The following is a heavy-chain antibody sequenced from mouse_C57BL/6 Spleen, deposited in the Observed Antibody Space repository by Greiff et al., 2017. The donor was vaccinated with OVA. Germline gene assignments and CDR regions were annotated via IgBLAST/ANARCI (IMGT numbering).Heavy chain of an antibody. D-gene: IGHD1-2*01. Sequence: EVQGVESGGGLVKPGGSLKLSCAASGFTFSDYGMHWVRPAPEKGLECVAYISSGSSTIYYADTVKGRFTISRDNAKNTLFLQMTSLRSEDTAMYYCARRALLRYWYFDVWGTGTTVTVSS. J-gene: IGHJ1*03. CDR2: ISSGSSTI. CDR1: GFTFSDYG. V-gene: IGHV5-17*01. CDR3: ARRALLRYWYFDV.